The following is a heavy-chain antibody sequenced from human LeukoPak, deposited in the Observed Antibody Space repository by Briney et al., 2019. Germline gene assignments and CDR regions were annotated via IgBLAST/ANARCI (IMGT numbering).Heavy chain of an antibody. Sequence: GGSLRLSCAASGFTFSDYYMSWIRQAPGKGLEWVSYISSSGSTIYYADSVKGRFTISRDSAKNSLYLQMNSLRAEDTAVYYCAKDTSPYSSGWPYFDYWGQGTLVTVSS. CDR2: ISSSGSTI. CDR3: AKDTSPYSSGWPYFDY. CDR1: GFTFSDYY. V-gene: IGHV3-11*01. D-gene: IGHD6-19*01. J-gene: IGHJ4*02.